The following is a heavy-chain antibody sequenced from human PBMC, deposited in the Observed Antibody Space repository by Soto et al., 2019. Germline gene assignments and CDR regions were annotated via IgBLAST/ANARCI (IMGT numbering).Heavy chain of an antibody. CDR2: ISSNGGSI. V-gene: IGHV3-64D*06. J-gene: IGHJ4*02. CDR3: VKDRFGGTSGYFDS. D-gene: IGHD2-15*01. CDR1: GFTFSSYA. Sequence: EVQLVEAGGGLVQPGGSLRLSCSASGFTFSSYALHWVRQAPGTGLEYVSGISSNGGSIFYADSVKGRFTISRDNSKNILYLQMTGLRVDDTAVYSCVKDRFGGTSGYFDSWGQGTLVTVSS.